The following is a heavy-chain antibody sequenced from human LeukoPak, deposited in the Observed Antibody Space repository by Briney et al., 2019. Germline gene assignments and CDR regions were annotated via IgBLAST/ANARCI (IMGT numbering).Heavy chain of an antibody. CDR3: ARVRGVIIGSNWFDP. V-gene: IGHV4-61*02. CDR2: TYTSGST. J-gene: IGHJ5*02. CDR1: GGSISSGDYY. D-gene: IGHD3-10*01. Sequence: SETLSLTCTVSGGSISSGDYYWSWIRQPAGKGLEWIGRTYTSGSTNYNPSLKSRVTMSVDTSKNQFSLKLSSVTAADTAVYYCARVRGVIIGSNWFDPWGQGTLVTVSS.